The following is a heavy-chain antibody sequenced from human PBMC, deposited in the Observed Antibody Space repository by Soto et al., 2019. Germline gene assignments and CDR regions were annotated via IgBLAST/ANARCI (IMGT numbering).Heavy chain of an antibody. CDR2: ISYDGSNK. D-gene: IGHD3-10*01. V-gene: IGHV3-30*03. CDR1: GFSLRTHG. CDR3: ARGVGSGSYYNQYNWFDP. J-gene: IGHJ5*02. Sequence: GGSLRLSCAASGFSLRTHGMHWVRQAPGKGLEWVAVISYDGSNKFYADSVKGRFTISRDNSKNTLYLQMNSLRAEDTAVYYCARGVGSGSYYNQYNWFDPWGQGTLVTVSS.